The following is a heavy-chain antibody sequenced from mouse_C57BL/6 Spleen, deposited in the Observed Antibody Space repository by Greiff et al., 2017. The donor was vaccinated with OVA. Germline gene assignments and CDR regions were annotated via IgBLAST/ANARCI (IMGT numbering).Heavy chain of an antibody. D-gene: IGHD3-1*01. CDR3: ARSRGGGYYFDY. CDR1: GYTFTDYY. Sequence: VQLQQSGAELVRPGASVKLSCKASGYTFTDYYINWVKQRPGQGLEWIARIYPGSGNTYYNEKFKGKATLTAEKSSSTAYMQLSSLTSEDSAVYFCARSRGGGYYFDYWGQGTTLTVSS. J-gene: IGHJ2*01. CDR2: IYPGSGNT. V-gene: IGHV1-76*01.